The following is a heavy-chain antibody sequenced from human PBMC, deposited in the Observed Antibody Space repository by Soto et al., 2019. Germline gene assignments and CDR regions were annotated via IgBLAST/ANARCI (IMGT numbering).Heavy chain of an antibody. CDR2: INSSGST. CDR1: GGSFGSSAYY. V-gene: IGHV4-39*01. Sequence: SETLSLTCTVSGGSFGSSAYYWGWIRRAPGKGLEWIGSINSSGSTFSNPSLKSRVTLSVDTSKNQFSLKLTSVTAADTALYYCSSRAPEGFDPWGQGTLVTVSS. CDR3: SSRAPEGFDP. J-gene: IGHJ5*02.